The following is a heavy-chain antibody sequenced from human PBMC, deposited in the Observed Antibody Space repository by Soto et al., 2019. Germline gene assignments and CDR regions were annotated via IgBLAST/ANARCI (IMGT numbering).Heavy chain of an antibody. Sequence: EVQLVESGGGLVKPGGSLRLSCAASGFTVSSNYMSWVRQAPGKGLEWVSVVYTGGNTYYAESVEDRFTISRDNFQKMLYLQMNSLRAEDTAVYYCAGSVGGGFDYWGQGTLVTVSS. D-gene: IGHD3-16*01. CDR3: AGSVGGGFDY. V-gene: IGHV3-66*01. J-gene: IGHJ4*02. CDR1: GFTVSSNY. CDR2: VYTGGNT.